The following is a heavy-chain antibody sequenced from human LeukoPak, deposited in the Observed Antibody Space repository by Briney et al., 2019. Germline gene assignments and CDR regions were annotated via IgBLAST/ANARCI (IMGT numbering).Heavy chain of an antibody. CDR3: AGHGAFDI. V-gene: IGHV4-59*08. Sequence: SETLSLTCTVSGGSISSYYWSWIRQPPGKGLEWIGYIYYSGSTNYNPSLKSRVTISVDTSKNQFSLKLSSVTAADTAVYYCAGHGAFDIWGQGTMVTVS. CDR2: IYYSGST. CDR1: GGSISSYY. J-gene: IGHJ3*02.